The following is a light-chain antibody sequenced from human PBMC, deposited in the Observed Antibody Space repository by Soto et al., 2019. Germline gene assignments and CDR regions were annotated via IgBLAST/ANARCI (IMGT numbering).Light chain of an antibody. CDR2: GNS. CDR1: SSNIGAGYD. CDR3: QSYDSSLGGYVV. Sequence: QSVLTQPPSVSGAPGQRVTISCTGSSSNIGAGYDVHWYQQLPGTAPKLLIYGNSNRPSGVPDRFSGSKSGTSASLAITGLQAGDEADYYRQSYDSSLGGYVVFGGGTKLTVL. J-gene: IGLJ2*01. V-gene: IGLV1-40*01.